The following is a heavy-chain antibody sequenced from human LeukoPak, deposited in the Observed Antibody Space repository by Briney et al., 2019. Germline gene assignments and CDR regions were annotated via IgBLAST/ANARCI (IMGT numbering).Heavy chain of an antibody. J-gene: IGHJ4*02. Sequence: SETLSLTCTVSGGSISTYYWSWIRQPPGKGLEWIGYIYYSGSAKYNPSPKSRVTISADTSRNQFSLKLISVTAADTAVYYCARSYGSGNYFDYWGQGTLVTVSS. D-gene: IGHD3-10*01. CDR1: GGSISTYY. CDR3: ARSYGSGNYFDY. CDR2: IYYSGSA. V-gene: IGHV4-59*01.